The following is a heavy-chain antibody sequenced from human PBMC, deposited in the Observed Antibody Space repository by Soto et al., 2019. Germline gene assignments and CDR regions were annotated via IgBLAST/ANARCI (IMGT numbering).Heavy chain of an antibody. CDR1: GDSISSYY. J-gene: IGHJ3*02. CDR2: IYYSGST. D-gene: IGHD3-22*01. Sequence: PSETLSLTCTVSGDSISSYYWSWIRQPPGKGLEWIGYIYYSGSTNYNPSLKSRVTISVDTSKNQFSLKLSSVTAADTAVYYCARQAGGYDSSAGAFDIWGQGTMVTVSS. CDR3: ARQAGGYDSSAGAFDI. V-gene: IGHV4-59*01.